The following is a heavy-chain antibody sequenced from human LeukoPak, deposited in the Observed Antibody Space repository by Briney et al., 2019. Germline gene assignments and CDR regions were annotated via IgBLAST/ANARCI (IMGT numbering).Heavy chain of an antibody. CDR1: GFTFSSYA. Sequence: GGSLRLSCAASGFTFSSYAMSWVRQAPGKGLEWVANIKQDGSEKYYVDSVKGRFTISRDNAKNSLYLQMNSLRAEDTAVYYCASVYRKQWLVSWGQGTLVTVSS. D-gene: IGHD6-19*01. V-gene: IGHV3-7*01. CDR2: IKQDGSEK. CDR3: ASVYRKQWLVS. J-gene: IGHJ5*02.